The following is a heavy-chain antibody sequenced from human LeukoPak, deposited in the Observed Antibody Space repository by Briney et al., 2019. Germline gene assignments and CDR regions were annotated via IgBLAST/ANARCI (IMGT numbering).Heavy chain of an antibody. D-gene: IGHD5-18*01. J-gene: IGHJ5*02. V-gene: IGHV1-2*02. CDR3: ARCPIRAMVTAWFDP. CDR2: INPNNGGT. Sequence: ASVKVSCKPSGYTFTGHYIHWVRQAPGQGLEWMGWINPNNGGTNYAQKFQGRVTMARDTSVSTAYMELRSLRSDDTAMYYCARCPIRAMVTAWFDPWGQGTLVTVSS. CDR1: GYTFTGHY.